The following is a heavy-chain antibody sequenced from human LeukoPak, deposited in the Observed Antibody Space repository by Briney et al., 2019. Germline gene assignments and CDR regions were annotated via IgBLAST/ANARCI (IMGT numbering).Heavy chain of an antibody. CDR2: ITSSSSYI. D-gene: IGHD3-10*01. CDR3: AVYYYGSGSYAD. V-gene: IGHV3-21*01. Sequence: PGGSLRLSCAASGFTFSSYSMNWVRQAPGKGLEWVSSITSSSSYIYYADSVKGRFTISRDNAKNSLYLQMNSLRAEDTAVYYCAVYYYGSGSYADWGQGTLVTVSS. CDR1: GFTFSSYS. J-gene: IGHJ4*02.